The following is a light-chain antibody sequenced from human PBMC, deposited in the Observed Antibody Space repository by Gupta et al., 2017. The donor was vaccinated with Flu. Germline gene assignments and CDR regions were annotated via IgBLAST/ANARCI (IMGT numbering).Light chain of an antibody. CDR3: QQCDSYPVT. CDR1: QTINDC. Sequence: DIQMTQSPSTLSASVGYRVTITCRASQTINDCLAWYQQTPGKAPKLLISKTSSLESGVPSRFSGSGSRTEFTLTISSLQPDDFATYYCQQCDSYPVTLGGGTRVEIK. J-gene: IGKJ4*01. V-gene: IGKV1-5*03. CDR2: KTS.